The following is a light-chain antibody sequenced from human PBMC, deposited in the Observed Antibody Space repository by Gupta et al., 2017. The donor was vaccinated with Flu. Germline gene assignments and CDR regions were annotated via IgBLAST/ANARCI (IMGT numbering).Light chain of an antibody. Sequence: QSVLTQPPSASGTPGQRVTISCSGSSSNIGSNYVYWYQQLPGTAPKLLIYRNNQRPSGVPDRFSGSKSGTSASLAISGLRSEDEADYYWAAWDDSLSGRVVFGGGTKLTVL. CDR2: RNN. CDR1: SSNIGSNY. CDR3: AAWDDSLSGRVV. V-gene: IGLV1-47*01. J-gene: IGLJ2*01.